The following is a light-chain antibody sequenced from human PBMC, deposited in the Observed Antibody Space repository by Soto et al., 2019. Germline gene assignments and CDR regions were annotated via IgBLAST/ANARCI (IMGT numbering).Light chain of an antibody. CDR2: GAS. Sequence: EIVMTQSPDTLSVSPGERATLSCRASQSVSKNFLAWYQQRPGQAPRLLIYGASNRATGIPDRFSGSGSGTDFTLTISRLDPEDFAMYYCQQYDTSPRTFGQGTKVDIK. CDR3: QQYDTSPRT. V-gene: IGKV3-20*01. J-gene: IGKJ1*01. CDR1: QSVSKNF.